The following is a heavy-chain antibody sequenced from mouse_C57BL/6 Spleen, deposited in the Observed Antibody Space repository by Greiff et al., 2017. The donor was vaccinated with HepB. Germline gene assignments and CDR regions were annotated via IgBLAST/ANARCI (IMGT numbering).Heavy chain of an antibody. V-gene: IGHV1-22*01. CDR1: GYTFTDYN. CDR3: AREKYEGYFDY. CDR2: INPNNGGT. Sequence: VQLQQSGPELVKPGASVKMSCKASGYTFTDYNMHWVKQSPGKSLEWIGYINPNNGGTSYNQKFKGKATLTVNKSSSTAYMELRSLTSEDSAVYDCAREKYEGYFDYWGQGTTLTVSS. J-gene: IGHJ2*01. D-gene: IGHD2-3*01.